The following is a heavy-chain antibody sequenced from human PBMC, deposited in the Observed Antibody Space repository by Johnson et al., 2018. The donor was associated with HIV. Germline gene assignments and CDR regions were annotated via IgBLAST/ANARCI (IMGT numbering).Heavy chain of an antibody. J-gene: IGHJ3*01. V-gene: IGHV3-15*01. D-gene: IGHD4-23*01. CDR3: TADRAYGGGVS. CDR2: IKSKSDGGTT. Sequence: VQLVESGGGLVQPGGSLRLSCAVSGFTFSDYYMSWIRQAPGKGLEWVGRIKSKSDGGTTDYAAPVTVRFTMSRDDSKSTLYLQMNSLKTEDQAVYYCTADRAYGGGVSWGQGTMVTVSA. CDR1: GFTFSDYY.